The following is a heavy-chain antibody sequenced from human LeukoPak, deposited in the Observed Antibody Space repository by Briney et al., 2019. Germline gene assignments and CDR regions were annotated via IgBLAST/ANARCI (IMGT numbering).Heavy chain of an antibody. D-gene: IGHD3-22*01. V-gene: IGHV1-2*04. CDR1: GYTFTSYD. J-gene: IGHJ6*02. CDR2: INPNSGGT. Sequence: ASVKVSCKASGYTFTSYDINWVRQATGQGLEWMGWINPNSGGTNYAQKFQGWVTMTRDTSISTAYMELSRLRSDDTAVYYCARVGDDYDSSGYPGPYYYYGMDVWGQGTTVTVSS. CDR3: ARVGDDYDSSGYPGPYYYYGMDV.